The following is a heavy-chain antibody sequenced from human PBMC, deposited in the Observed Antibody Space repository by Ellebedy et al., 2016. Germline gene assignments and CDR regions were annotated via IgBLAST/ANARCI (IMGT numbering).Heavy chain of an antibody. CDR3: ARWGRAAEAY. CDR2: ISYDGSNK. V-gene: IGHV3-30*03. D-gene: IGHD3-10*01. CDR1: GFTFSSYG. Sequence: GGSLRLXCAASGFTFSSYGMHWVRQAPGKGLEWVAVISYDGSNKYYADSVKGRFTISRDNSKNTLYLQMNSLRAEDTAVYYCARWGRAAEAYWGQGTLVTVSS. J-gene: IGHJ4*02.